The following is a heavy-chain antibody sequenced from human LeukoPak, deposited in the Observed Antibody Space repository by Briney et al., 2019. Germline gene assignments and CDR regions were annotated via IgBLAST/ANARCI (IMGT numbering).Heavy chain of an antibody. V-gene: IGHV4-39*01. CDR1: GGSISSSSYY. J-gene: IGHJ5*02. CDR2: IYYSGST. D-gene: IGHD3-9*01. Sequence: SETLSLTCTVSGGSISSSSYYWGWIRQPPGKGLEWIGSIYYSGSTYYNPSLKSRVTISVDTSKNQFSLKLSSVTAADTAVYYCARPSLYYDILTGYSGGWFDPRGQGTLVTVSS. CDR3: ARPSLYYDILTGYSGGWFDP.